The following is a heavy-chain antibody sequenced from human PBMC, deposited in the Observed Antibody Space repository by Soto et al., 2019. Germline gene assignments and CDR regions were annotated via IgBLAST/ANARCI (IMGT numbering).Heavy chain of an antibody. CDR1: GGTFSSYT. CDR2: IIPILGIA. CDR3: SGNHGIKYGSGSPLLYYYYGMDV. D-gene: IGHD3-10*01. Sequence: QVQLVQSGAEVKKPGSSVKVSCKASGGTFSSYTISWVRQAPGQGLEWMGRIIPILGIANYAQKFQGRVTITADKTTTTAYMKLSSRRSAETAVFYCSGNHGIKYGSGSPLLYYYYGMDVWGQGTTVTVSS. J-gene: IGHJ6*02. V-gene: IGHV1-69*02.